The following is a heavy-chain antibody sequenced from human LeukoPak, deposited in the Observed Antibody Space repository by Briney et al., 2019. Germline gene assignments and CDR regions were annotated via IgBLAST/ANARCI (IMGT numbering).Heavy chain of an antibody. V-gene: IGHV3-30*18. CDR2: ISYDGSNK. J-gene: IGHJ4*02. CDR3: AKDSSGSYQEYFDY. Sequence: GGSLRLSCAASGFTFSSYGMHWVRQAPGKGLEWVAVISYDGSNKYYADSVKGRFTISRDNSKNTLYPQMNSLRAEDTAVYYCAKDSSGSYQEYFDYWGQGTLVTVSS. CDR1: GFTFSSYG. D-gene: IGHD1-26*01.